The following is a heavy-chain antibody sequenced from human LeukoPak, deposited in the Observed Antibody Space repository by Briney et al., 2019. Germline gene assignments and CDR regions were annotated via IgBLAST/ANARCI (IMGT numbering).Heavy chain of an antibody. D-gene: IGHD3-16*01. CDR1: GFTLSTYW. Sequence: RTGGSLRLSCAASGFTLSTYWMSWVRQAPGKGLEWVAHIKQDGSQEYYVDSVKGRFTISRDSAKNSLYLQMNSLRAEDTAVYYCARDGAPAAFDIWGQGTMVTVSS. CDR2: IKQDGSQE. CDR3: ARDGAPAAFDI. J-gene: IGHJ3*02. V-gene: IGHV3-7*01.